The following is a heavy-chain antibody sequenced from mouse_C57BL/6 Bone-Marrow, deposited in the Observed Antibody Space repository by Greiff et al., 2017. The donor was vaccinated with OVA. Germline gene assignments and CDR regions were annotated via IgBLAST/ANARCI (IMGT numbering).Heavy chain of an antibody. J-gene: IGHJ2*01. Sequence: EVQLQQSGPVLVKPGASVKMSCKASGYTFTDYYMNWVKQSHGKSLEWIGVINPYNGGTSYKQKFKGKATLTVDKSSSTAYMELNSLTSEDSAVYYCARGSGYVDFDYWGQGTTLTVSS. D-gene: IGHD3-2*02. CDR3: ARGSGYVDFDY. CDR2: INPYNGGT. V-gene: IGHV1-19*01. CDR1: GYTFTDYY.